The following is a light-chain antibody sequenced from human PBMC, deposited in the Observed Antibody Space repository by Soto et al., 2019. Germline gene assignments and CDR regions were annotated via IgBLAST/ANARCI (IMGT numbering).Light chain of an antibody. J-gene: IGKJ1*01. Sequence: DIQMTQSPSTLSGSVGDRVTIICRASQTISSWLAWYQQKPGKAPKLLIYKASTLKSGVPSRFSGSGSGTEFTLTISRLQPDDFATYYCQQYNSYSFGQGTKVDI. CDR1: QTISSW. V-gene: IGKV1-5*03. CDR3: QQYNSYS. CDR2: KAS.